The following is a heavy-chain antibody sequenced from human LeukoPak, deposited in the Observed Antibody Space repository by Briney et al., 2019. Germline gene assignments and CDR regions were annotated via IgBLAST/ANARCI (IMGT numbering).Heavy chain of an antibody. CDR3: ARSRYLDWFFDY. D-gene: IGHD3-9*01. J-gene: IGHJ4*02. CDR1: GYSFTNYL. V-gene: IGHV5-51*01. CDR2: IYPGASDT. Sequence: GESLKISFKGSGYSFTNYLIGWVRQMPGKGLEGMGIIYPGASDTRYRPSFQCQVTISADKSISTAYLQWNSLKASDTAMYYCARSRYLDWFFDYWGQGTLVTVSS.